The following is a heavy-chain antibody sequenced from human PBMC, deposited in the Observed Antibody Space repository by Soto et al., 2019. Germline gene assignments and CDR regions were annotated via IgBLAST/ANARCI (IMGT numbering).Heavy chain of an antibody. Sequence: GGSLRLSCAASGFTFSSYAMSWVRQAPGKGLEWVSAIRGSGGSTYYADSVKGRFTISRDNSKNTLYLQMNSLRAEDTAVYYCAKGPPYYDFWSGYYFDYWGQGTLVTVSS. CDR2: IRGSGGST. D-gene: IGHD3-3*01. CDR1: GFTFSSYA. J-gene: IGHJ4*02. CDR3: AKGPPYYDFWSGYYFDY. V-gene: IGHV3-23*01.